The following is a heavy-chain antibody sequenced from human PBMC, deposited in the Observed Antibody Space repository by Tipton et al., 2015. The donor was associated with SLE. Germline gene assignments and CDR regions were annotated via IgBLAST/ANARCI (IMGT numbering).Heavy chain of an antibody. J-gene: IGHJ4*02. Sequence: SLRLSCAASGFTFGDYYMSWIRQAPGKGLEWVSYISSGGISLDYADSLKGRFTIPRDNAKNSLYLQMNSLRAEDTAMYYCARIRGWFREPHFDYWGQGVLVTVSS. CDR2: ISSGGISL. CDR1: GFTFGDYY. D-gene: IGHD3-10*01. V-gene: IGHV3-11*01. CDR3: ARIRGWFREPHFDY.